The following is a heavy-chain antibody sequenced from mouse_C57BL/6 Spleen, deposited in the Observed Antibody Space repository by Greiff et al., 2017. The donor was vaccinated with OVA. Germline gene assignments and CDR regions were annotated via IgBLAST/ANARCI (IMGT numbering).Heavy chain of an antibody. D-gene: IGHD2-1*01. J-gene: IGHJ3*01. CDR2: INPGSGGT. V-gene: IGHV1-54*01. CDR1: GYAFTNYL. CDR3: ARSGPYGNYHY. Sequence: QVQLKESGAELVRPGTSVKVSCKASGYAFTNYLIEWVKQRPGQGLEWIGVINPGSGGTNYNEKFKGKATLTADKSSSTAYMQLSSLTSEDSAVYFCARSGPYGNYHYWGQGTLVTVSA.